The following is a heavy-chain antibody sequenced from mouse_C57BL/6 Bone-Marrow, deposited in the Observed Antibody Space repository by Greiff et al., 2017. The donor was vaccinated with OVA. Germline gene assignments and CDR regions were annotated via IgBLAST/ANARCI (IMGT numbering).Heavy chain of an antibody. J-gene: IGHJ4*01. CDR3: AKVYYGNYKGAMDY. CDR1: GFSLTSYG. CDR2: IWRGGST. V-gene: IGHV2-5*01. D-gene: IGHD2-1*01. Sequence: VQVVESGPGLVQPSQSLSITCTVSGFSLTSYGVHWVRQSPGKGLEWLGVIWRGGSTDYNAAFMSRLSITKDNSKSQVFFKMNSLQADDTAIYYCAKVYYGNYKGAMDYWGQGTSVTVSS.